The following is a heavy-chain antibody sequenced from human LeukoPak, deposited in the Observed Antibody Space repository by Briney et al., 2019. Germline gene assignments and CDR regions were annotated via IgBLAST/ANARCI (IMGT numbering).Heavy chain of an antibody. CDR3: ARGLRDCSSTSCYSYYYYGMDV. V-gene: IGHV4-59*01. Sequence: SETLSLTCTVSGGSISSYYWSWIRQPPGKGLEWIGYIYYSGSTNYNPSLKSRVTISVDTSKNQFSLKLSSVTAADTAVYYCARGLRDCSSTSCYSYYYYGMDVWGQGTTVTVSS. J-gene: IGHJ6*02. CDR2: IYYSGST. D-gene: IGHD2-2*01. CDR1: GGSISSYY.